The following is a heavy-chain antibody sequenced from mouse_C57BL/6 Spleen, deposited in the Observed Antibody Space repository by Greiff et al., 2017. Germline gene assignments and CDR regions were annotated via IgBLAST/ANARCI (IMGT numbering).Heavy chain of an antibody. V-gene: IGHV1-69*01. CDR1: GYTFTSYW. CDR2: IDPSDSYT. Sequence: QVQLQQPGAELVMPGASVKLSCKASGYTFTSYWMHWVKQRPGQGLEWIGEIDPSDSYTNYNQKFKGKSTLTVDKSSSTAYMQLSSLTSEYSAVYYCAHGNHGAMDDWGQGTSVTVSS. J-gene: IGHJ4*01. D-gene: IGHD2-1*01. CDR3: AHGNHGAMDD.